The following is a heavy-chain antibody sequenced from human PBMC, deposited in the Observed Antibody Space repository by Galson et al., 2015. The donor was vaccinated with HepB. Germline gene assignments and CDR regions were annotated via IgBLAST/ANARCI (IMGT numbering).Heavy chain of an antibody. CDR1: GYTFTSYG. D-gene: IGHD3-3*01. J-gene: IGHJ4*02. V-gene: IGHV1-18*04. Sequence: SVKVSCKASGYTFTSYGISWVRQAPGQGLEWMGWISAYNGNTNYAQKLQGRVTMTTDTSTSTAYMELRSLRSDDTAVYYCARGVGGYDFWGKYYFDYWGQGTLVTVSS. CDR3: ARGVGGYDFWGKYYFDY. CDR2: ISAYNGNT.